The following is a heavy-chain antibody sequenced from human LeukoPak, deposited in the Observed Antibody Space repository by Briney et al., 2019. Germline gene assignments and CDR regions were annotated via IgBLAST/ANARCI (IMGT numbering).Heavy chain of an antibody. D-gene: IGHD3-16*01. J-gene: IGHJ5*02. V-gene: IGHV1-2*06. CDR1: GYTFTSYG. CDR3: ARDLGRSGGWFDP. Sequence: ASVKVPCKASGYTFTSYGISWVRQAPGQGLEWMGRINPNSGGTNYAQKFQGRVTMTRDTSISTAYMELSRLRSDDTAVYYCARDLGRSGGWFDPWGQGTLVTVSS. CDR2: INPNSGGT.